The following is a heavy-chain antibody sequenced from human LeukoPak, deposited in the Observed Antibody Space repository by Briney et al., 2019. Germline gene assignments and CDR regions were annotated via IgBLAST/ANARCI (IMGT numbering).Heavy chain of an antibody. CDR2: ISAYNGNT. J-gene: IGHJ5*02. CDR3: ARDRGCSSTSCYGDWFDP. V-gene: IGHV1-18*01. Sequence: ASVKVSCKASGYTFTSYGISWVRQAPGQGLEWMGWISAYNGNTNYAQKLQGRVTMTTDTSTSTAYMELRSLRSDDTAVYYCARDRGCSSTSCYGDWFDPWGQGTLVTVSS. CDR1: GYTFTSYG. D-gene: IGHD2-2*01.